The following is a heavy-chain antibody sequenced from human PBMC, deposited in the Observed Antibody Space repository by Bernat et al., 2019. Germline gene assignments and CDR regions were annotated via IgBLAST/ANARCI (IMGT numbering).Heavy chain of an antibody. CDR3: AKIDILTGYITDDYYGMDV. Sequence: QLQLGQSGAEVKKPGASVKVSCRVSGYTLTELSMHWVRQAPGKGLEWMGGFDPEDGETIYEQKFQGRVTMTEDTSTDTAYMELRSLRSEDTAVYYCAKIDILTGYITDDYYGMDVWGQGTTVTVSS. CDR1: GYTLTELS. CDR2: FDPEDGET. J-gene: IGHJ6*02. V-gene: IGHV1-24*01. D-gene: IGHD3-9*01.